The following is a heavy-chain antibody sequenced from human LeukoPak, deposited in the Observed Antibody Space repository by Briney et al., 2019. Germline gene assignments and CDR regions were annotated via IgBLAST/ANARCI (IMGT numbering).Heavy chain of an antibody. J-gene: IGHJ3*02. V-gene: IGHV3-74*01. CDR2: INSGGSTT. Sequence: GGSLRLSCAASGFTFSSYGMSWVRQAPGKGLVWVSRINSGGSTTSYADSVKGRFTISRDNAKNTLYLQLSSLRGEDTARYYCARLTYYYDSSGLAHDAFDIWGQGAMVTVSS. D-gene: IGHD3-22*01. CDR1: GFTFSSYG. CDR3: ARLTYYYDSSGLAHDAFDI.